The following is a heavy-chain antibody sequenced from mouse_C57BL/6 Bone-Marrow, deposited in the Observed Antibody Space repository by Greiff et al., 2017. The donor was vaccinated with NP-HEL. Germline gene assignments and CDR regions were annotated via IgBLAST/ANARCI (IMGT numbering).Heavy chain of an antibody. CDR1: GFSLTGYG. V-gene: IGHV2-2*01. J-gene: IGHJ1*03. Sequence: VQVVESGPGLVQPSQSLSITCTVSGFSLTGYGVHWVRQSPGKGLEWLGVIWSGGSTDYNAAFISRLSISKDNSKSQVFFKMNSLQADDTAIYYCARNNYLYWYVDVGGTGTTVTVSA. CDR2: IWSGGST. CDR3: ARNNYLYWYVDV. D-gene: IGHD2-1*01.